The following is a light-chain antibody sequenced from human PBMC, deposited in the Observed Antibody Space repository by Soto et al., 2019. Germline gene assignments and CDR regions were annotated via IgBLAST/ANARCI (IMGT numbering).Light chain of an antibody. CDR2: GAS. J-gene: IGKJ3*01. CDR3: QHYDISLFA. CDR1: QSVSSN. V-gene: IGKV3-20*01. Sequence: EIALTQSPGTLSVSPGERATLSCRVSQSVSSNLAWYQQKPGQAPRLLIYGASTRATGIPDRFSGSGFGTDFTLTISRLEPEDFAVYYCQHYDISLFAFGPGTKVDIK.